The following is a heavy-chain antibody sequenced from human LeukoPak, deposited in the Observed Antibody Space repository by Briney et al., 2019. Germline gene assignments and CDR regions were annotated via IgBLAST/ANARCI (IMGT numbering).Heavy chain of an antibody. CDR1: GFTFSSYA. D-gene: IGHD5-12*01. Sequence: PGGSLRLSCAASGFTFSSYAMHWVRQAPGKGLEWVAVISYDGSNKYYADSVKGRFTISRDNSKNSLYLQMNSLGAEDTALYYCARGGYKYAWDYWGQGTLVTVSS. J-gene: IGHJ4*02. CDR2: ISYDGSNK. V-gene: IGHV3-30*04. CDR3: ARGGYKYAWDY.